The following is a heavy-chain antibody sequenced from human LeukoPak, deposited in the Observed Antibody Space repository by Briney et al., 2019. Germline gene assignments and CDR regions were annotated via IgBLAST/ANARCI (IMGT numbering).Heavy chain of an antibody. D-gene: IGHD3-10*01. Sequence: PGGSLRLSCAASGFTFSSYAMSWVRQAPGKGLEWVSSISSSSSYIYYADSVKGRFTISRDNAKNSLYLQMNSLRAEDTAVYYCARVGSNNWFDPWGQGTLVTVSS. CDR2: ISSSSSYI. J-gene: IGHJ5*02. CDR3: ARVGSNNWFDP. V-gene: IGHV3-21*01. CDR1: GFTFSSYA.